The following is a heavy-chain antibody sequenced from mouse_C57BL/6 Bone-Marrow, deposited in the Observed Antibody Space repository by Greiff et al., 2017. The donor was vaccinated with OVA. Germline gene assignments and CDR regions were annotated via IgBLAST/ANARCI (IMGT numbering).Heavy chain of an antibody. D-gene: IGHD2-3*01. J-gene: IGHJ3*01. CDR3: ARGGGYYSWFAY. CDR2: IHPNSGSN. V-gene: IGHV1-64*01. CDR1: GYTFTSYW. Sequence: QVQLQQPGAELVKPGASVKLSCKASGYTFTSYWMHWVKQRPGQGLEWIGMIHPNSGSNNYNEKFKSKATLTVDKSSSTAYMQLSSLISEDSAVYYCARGGGYYSWFAYWGQGTLVTVSA.